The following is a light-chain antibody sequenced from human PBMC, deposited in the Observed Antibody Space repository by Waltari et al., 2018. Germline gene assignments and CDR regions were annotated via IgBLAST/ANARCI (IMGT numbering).Light chain of an antibody. CDR1: SSNIGAGFD. V-gene: IGLV1-40*01. CDR2: GNS. Sequence: QSVLTQPPSVSGAPGQRVTISCTGSSSNIGAGFDVHWYQQLPGTAPKLLIYGNSNRPSGVLDRFAGSKSGASASLAFTGLQAEDEAVYYCQSYDSSLSGWVFGGGTKLTVL. CDR3: QSYDSSLSGWV. J-gene: IGLJ2*01.